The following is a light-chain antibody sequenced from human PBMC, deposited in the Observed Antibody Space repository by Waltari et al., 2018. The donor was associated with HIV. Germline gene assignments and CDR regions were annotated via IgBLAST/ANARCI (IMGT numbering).Light chain of an antibody. CDR2: LAS. CDR3: MQALQTPYT. Sequence: EIVLTQSPLSLPVTPGEPASLSCMASQSLLHSNGNNYLDWYLQKPGQSPQFLIYLASSRAAGVPDRFTGSGSGTDFTLKISRVEAEDVGIYYCMQALQTPYTFGQGTKLE. V-gene: IGKV2-28*01. CDR1: QSLLHSNGNNY. J-gene: IGKJ2*01.